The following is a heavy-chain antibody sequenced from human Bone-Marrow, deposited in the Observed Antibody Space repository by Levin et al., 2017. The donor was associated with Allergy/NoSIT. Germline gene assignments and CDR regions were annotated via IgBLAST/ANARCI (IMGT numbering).Heavy chain of an antibody. V-gene: IGHV4-31*03. CDR3: ARDERGVGRMDV. D-gene: IGHD2-8*02. Sequence: SETLSLTCTVSGGSISSGDYHWSWIRQHPGKDLEWIGYIYYSGSTYYSPSLKSRVTISVDTSKNQFSLNLSSVTAADTAVYYCARDERGVGRMDVWGQGTTVTVSS. CDR2: IYYSGST. CDR1: GGSISSGDYH. J-gene: IGHJ6*02.